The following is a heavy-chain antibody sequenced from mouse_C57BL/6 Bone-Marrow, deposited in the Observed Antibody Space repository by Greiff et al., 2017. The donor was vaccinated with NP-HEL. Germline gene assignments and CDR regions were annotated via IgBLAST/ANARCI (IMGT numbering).Heavy chain of an antibody. Sequence: EVQLQQSGPELVKPGASVKMSCKASGYTFTDYNMHWVKQSHGKSLEWIGYINPINGGTSYNQKFKGKATLTVNKSSSTAYMELRSLTSEDSAVYYCARGWDYYGSSSYAMDYWGQGTSVTVSS. CDR1: GYTFTDYN. CDR3: ARGWDYYGSSSYAMDY. J-gene: IGHJ4*01. D-gene: IGHD1-1*01. V-gene: IGHV1-22*01. CDR2: INPINGGT.